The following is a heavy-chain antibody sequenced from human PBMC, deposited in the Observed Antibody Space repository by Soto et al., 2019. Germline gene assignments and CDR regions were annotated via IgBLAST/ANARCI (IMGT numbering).Heavy chain of an antibody. CDR1: GFTFSSYS. CDR3: ARGVWGRYIVATIKYYYYYCMDV. CDR2: ISSSSSYI. V-gene: IGHV3-21*01. D-gene: IGHD5-12*01. J-gene: IGHJ6*02. Sequence: EVQLVESGGGLVKPGGSLRLSCAASGFTFSSYSMNWVRQAPGKGLEWVSSISSSSSYIYYADSVKGRFTISRDNAKNSLYPQMNSLRAEDTAVYYCARGVWGRYIVATIKYYYYYCMDVWGQGTTVTVSS.